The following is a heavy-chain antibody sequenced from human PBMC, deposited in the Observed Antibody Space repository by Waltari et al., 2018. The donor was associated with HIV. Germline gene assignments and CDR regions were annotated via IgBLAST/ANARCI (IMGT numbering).Heavy chain of an antibody. CDR3: ARDVYSGSYFDY. CDR2: IYSGGST. D-gene: IGHD1-26*01. CDR1: GFTVSCNC. Sequence: EVQLVETGGGLIQPGGSLRLSCAASGFTVSCNCMSWVRQAPGKGLEWVSVIYSGGSTYYADAVKGRFTISRDNSKNTLYLQMNSLRAEDTAVYYCARDVYSGSYFDYWGQGTLVTVSS. J-gene: IGHJ4*02. V-gene: IGHV3-53*02.